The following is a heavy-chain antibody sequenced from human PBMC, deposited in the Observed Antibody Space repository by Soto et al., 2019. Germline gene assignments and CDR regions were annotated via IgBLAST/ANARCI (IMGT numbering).Heavy chain of an antibody. J-gene: IGHJ6*03. Sequence: SDTLSLTCTVSGGSISSYYWSWIRQPPGKGLEWIGYIYYSGSTNYNPSLKSRVTISVDTSKNQFSRKLSSVTAADTAVYYCARQIPDDYYSMDVWGKGTTVTVSS. CDR2: IYYSGST. V-gene: IGHV4-59*08. CDR1: GGSISSYY. D-gene: IGHD2-21*01. CDR3: ARQIPDDYYSMDV.